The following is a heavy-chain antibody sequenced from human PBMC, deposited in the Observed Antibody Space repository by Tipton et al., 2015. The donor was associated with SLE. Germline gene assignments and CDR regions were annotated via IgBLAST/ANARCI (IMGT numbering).Heavy chain of an antibody. CDR2: IYHSGST. J-gene: IGHJ4*02. V-gene: IGHV4-38-2*02. CDR1: GYSISSGYY. D-gene: IGHD6-13*01. Sequence: LRLSCTVSGYSISSGYYWGWIRQPPGKGLEWIGSIYHSGSTYYNPSLKSRVTISVDTSKNQFSLKLSSVTAADTAVYYCARVGEGSSSFYYFDYWGQGTLVTVSS. CDR3: ARVGEGSSSFYYFDY.